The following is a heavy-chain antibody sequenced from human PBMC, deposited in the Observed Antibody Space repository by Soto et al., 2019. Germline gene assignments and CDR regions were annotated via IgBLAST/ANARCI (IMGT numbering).Heavy chain of an antibody. CDR2: INPSGGST. V-gene: IGHV1-46*01. D-gene: IGHD1-1*01. CDR3: AREIVRDGYNYDAFDI. CDR1: GYTFTSYY. J-gene: IGHJ3*02. Sequence: GASVKVSCKASGYTFTSYYMHWVRQAPGQGLEWMGIINPSGGSTSYAQKFQGRVTMTRDTSTSTVYMELSSLRSEDTAVYYCAREIVRDGYNYDAFDIWGQGTMVTVSS.